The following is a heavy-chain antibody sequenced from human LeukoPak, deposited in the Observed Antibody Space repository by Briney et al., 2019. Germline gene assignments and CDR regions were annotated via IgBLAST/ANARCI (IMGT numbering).Heavy chain of an antibody. J-gene: IGHJ4*02. Sequence: ASVKVSCKVSGYTLSELSMRWVRQAPGKGLEWMGGFDPEDDKTIYAQKFQGRVTMTEDTSTDTAYLEVSSLRSEDTAVYYCATLDSTLVIRGELRLVGYWGQGTLVTVSS. CDR2: FDPEDDKT. CDR1: GYTLSELS. D-gene: IGHD4-23*01. V-gene: IGHV1-24*01. CDR3: ATLDSTLVIRGELRLVGY.